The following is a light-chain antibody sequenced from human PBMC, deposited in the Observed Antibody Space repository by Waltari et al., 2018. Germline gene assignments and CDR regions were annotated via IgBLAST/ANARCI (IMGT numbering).Light chain of an antibody. CDR2: AAS. CDR1: QYSTGSW. J-gene: IGKJ4*01. V-gene: IGKV3-20*01. Sequence: EIVFTQSPGTLSLSPGERVTLSCRARQYSTGSWINWYHQKPGQAPRLLIYAASTRAPGVPDRFSGSGSGTDFTLTISRLEPEDSAVYYCQQYDGSVVTFGGGTKVEVK. CDR3: QQYDGSVVT.